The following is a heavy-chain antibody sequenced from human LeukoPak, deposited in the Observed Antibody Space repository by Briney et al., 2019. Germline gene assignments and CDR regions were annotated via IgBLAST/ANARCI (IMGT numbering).Heavy chain of an antibody. CDR2: IYYSGST. D-gene: IGHD3-10*01. CDR3: AGHRYYGSGSYNNWFDP. Sequence: PSETLSLTCTVSGGSISSSSYYWGWIRQPPGKGLEWIGSIYYSGSTYYNPSLKSRVTISVDTSKNQFSLKLSSVTAADTAVYYCAGHRYYGSGSYNNWFDPWGQGTLVTVSS. CDR1: GGSISSSSYY. V-gene: IGHV4-39*01. J-gene: IGHJ5*02.